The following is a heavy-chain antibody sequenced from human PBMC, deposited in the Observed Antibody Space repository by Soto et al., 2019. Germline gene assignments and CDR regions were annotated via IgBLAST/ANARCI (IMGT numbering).Heavy chain of an antibody. CDR3: ARGDIAVAGTGYNWFDP. J-gene: IGHJ5*02. Sequence: SETLSLTCTVSGGYISSYYWSWIRQPPGKGLEWIGYIYYSGSTNYNPSLKSRVTISVDTSKNQFSLKLSSVTAADTAVYYCARGDIAVAGTGYNWFDPWGQGTLVTVSS. D-gene: IGHD6-19*01. V-gene: IGHV4-59*08. CDR1: GGYISSYY. CDR2: IYYSGST.